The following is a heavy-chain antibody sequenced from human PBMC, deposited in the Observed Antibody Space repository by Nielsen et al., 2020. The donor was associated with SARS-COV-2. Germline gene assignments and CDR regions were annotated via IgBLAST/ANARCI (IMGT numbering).Heavy chain of an antibody. D-gene: IGHD1-26*01. CDR3: ARDPIGGARPYYFDY. CDR2: INSDGSST. V-gene: IGHV3-74*01. J-gene: IGHJ4*02. Sequence: GGSLRLSCAASGFTFSSYWMHWVRQAPGKGLVWVSRINSDGSSTSYADSVKGRFTISRDNAKNTLYLQMNSLRAEDTAVYYCARDPIGGARPYYFDYWGQGTLVTVSS. CDR1: GFTFSSYW.